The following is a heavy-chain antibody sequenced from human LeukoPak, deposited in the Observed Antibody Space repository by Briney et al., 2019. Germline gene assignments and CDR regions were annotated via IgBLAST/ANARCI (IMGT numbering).Heavy chain of an antibody. CDR1: GFTFSDYY. CDR3: AKKGADSSGYHFDY. CDR2: ISGSGGST. J-gene: IGHJ4*02. Sequence: GGSLRLSCAASGFTFSDYYMSWVRQAPGKGLEWVSAISGSGGSTYYADSVKGRFTISRDNSKNTLYLQMNSLRAEDTAVYYCAKKGADSSGYHFDYWGQGTLVTVSS. V-gene: IGHV3-23*01. D-gene: IGHD3-22*01.